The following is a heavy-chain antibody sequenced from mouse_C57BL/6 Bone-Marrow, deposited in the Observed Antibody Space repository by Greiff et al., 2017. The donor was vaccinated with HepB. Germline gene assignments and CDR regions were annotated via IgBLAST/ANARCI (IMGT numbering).Heavy chain of an antibody. D-gene: IGHD1-1*01. V-gene: IGHV1-50*01. CDR1: GYTFTSYW. CDR3: AREGITTFDV. J-gene: IGHJ1*03. Sequence: QVQLQQPGAELVKPGASVKLSCKASGYTFTSYWMQWVKQRPGQGLEWIGEIDPSDSYTNYNQKFKGKATLTVDTSSSTAYMQLSSLTSEDSAVYYCAREGITTFDVWGTGTTVTVSS. CDR2: IDPSDSYT.